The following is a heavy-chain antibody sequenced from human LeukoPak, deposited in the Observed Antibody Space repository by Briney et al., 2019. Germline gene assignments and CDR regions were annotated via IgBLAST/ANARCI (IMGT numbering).Heavy chain of an antibody. CDR3: ARQAGGDFDY. V-gene: IGHV3-21*01. J-gene: IGHJ4*02. CDR1: GFSFSSYS. Sequence: AETLSLTCAASGFSFSSYSMNWVRQPPGKGLEWVSSISSSSYIYYKDSVKGRFTISRDTAKNSLYLRLNSLSAEDSAVYYCARQAGGDFDYWGQGTLVTVSS. CDR2: ISSSSYI. D-gene: IGHD3-10*01.